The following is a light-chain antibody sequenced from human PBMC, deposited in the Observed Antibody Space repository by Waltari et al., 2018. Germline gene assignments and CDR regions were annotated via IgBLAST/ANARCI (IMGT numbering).Light chain of an antibody. CDR3: CSYAGSYTWV. CDR2: DCS. CDR1: SSDVGGYNY. J-gene: IGLJ3*02. Sequence: QSALTQPRPVSGSPGQSVTISCTGTSSDVGGYNYVPCYQQHPGKAPKLMISDCSKRPSGVPDRFSGSKSGNTASLTISGLQAEDEADYYCCSYAGSYTWVFGGGTKLTVL. V-gene: IGLV2-11*01.